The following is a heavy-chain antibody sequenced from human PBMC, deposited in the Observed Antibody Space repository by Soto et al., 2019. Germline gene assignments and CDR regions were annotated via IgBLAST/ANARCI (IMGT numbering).Heavy chain of an antibody. Sequence: QITLKESGPTLVKPTQTLTLTCSFSGFSLSTTGVGVGWIRQSPGKALEWLAIIYWDNDKRYSPSLKRRVTITKDTSKNQVVLTVTNMDHVETGKYYCARSLWFGELHWGQGALVTVSS. D-gene: IGHD3-10*01. CDR1: GFSLSTTGVG. V-gene: IGHV2-5*02. J-gene: IGHJ4*02. CDR3: ARSLWFGELH. CDR2: IYWDNDK.